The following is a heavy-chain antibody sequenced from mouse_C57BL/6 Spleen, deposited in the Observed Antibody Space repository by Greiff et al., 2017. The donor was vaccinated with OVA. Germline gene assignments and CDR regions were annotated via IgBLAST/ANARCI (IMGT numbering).Heavy chain of an antibody. D-gene: IGHD1-1*01. Sequence: VQLQQSGPELVKPGASVKISCKASGYAFSSSWMNWVKQRPGKGLEWIGRIYPGDGDTNYNGKFKGKATLTADKSSSTAYMQLSSLTSEDSAVYFCAREVATDWYFDVWGTGTTVTVSS. V-gene: IGHV1-82*01. J-gene: IGHJ1*03. CDR1: GYAFSSSW. CDR2: IYPGDGDT. CDR3: AREVATDWYFDV.